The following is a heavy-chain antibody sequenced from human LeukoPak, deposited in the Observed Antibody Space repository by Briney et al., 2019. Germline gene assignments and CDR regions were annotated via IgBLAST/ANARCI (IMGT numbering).Heavy chain of an antibody. J-gene: IGHJ3*02. CDR2: IIPIFGTA. CDR3: ASDRLRGVRAFDI. D-gene: IGHD3-10*01. CDR1: GGTFSSYA. V-gene: IGHV1-69*05. Sequence: SVKVSCKASGGTFSSYAISWVRQAPGRGLEWMGRIIPIFGTANYAQKFQGRVTITTDESTSTAYMELSSLRSEDTAVYYSASDRLRGVRAFDIWGQGTMVTVSS.